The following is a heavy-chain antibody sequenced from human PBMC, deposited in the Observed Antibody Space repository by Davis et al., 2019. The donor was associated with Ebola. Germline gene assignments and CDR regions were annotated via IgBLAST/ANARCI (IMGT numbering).Heavy chain of an antibody. CDR2: IYYSGST. Sequence: LRLSCTVSGGSISSGDYYWSWIRQPPGKGLEWIGYIYYSGSTYYNPSLKSRVTISVDTSKNQFSLKLSSVTAADTAVYYCARGVNYGDEVSWGQGTLVTVSS. V-gene: IGHV4-30-4*01. CDR1: GGSISSGDYY. D-gene: IGHD4-17*01. J-gene: IGHJ5*02. CDR3: ARGVNYGDEVS.